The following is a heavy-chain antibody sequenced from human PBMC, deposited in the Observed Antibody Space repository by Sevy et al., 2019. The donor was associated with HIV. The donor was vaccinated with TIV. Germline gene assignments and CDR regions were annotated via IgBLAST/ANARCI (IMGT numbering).Heavy chain of an antibody. J-gene: IGHJ4*02. CDR3: ARDPHSVPHWGSFDS. CDR2: VSKEGTNK. Sequence: GGSLRLSCEASGFTFTRYAFHWVRQAPGKGLEWVAVVSKEGTNKYYADSVKGRFTISRDNSRNTLYLQMQSLRDDDTAVYFCARDPHSVPHWGSFDSWGQGTLVTVSS. D-gene: IGHD3-16*01. V-gene: IGHV3-30-3*01. CDR1: GFTFTRYA.